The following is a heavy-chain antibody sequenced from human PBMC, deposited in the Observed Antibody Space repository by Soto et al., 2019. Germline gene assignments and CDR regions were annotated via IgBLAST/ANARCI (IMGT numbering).Heavy chain of an antibody. V-gene: IGHV1-3*01. CDR3: ARELGYCSGGSCYSPGSYFDY. J-gene: IGHJ4*02. CDR1: GYTFTSYA. Sequence: QVQLVQSGAEVKKPGASVKVSCKASGYTFTSYAMHWVRQAPGQRLEWMGWINAGNGNTKYSQKFQGRVTITRDTSASTAYMELSRLRSEDTAVYYCARELGYCSGGSCYSPGSYFDYWGQGTLVTVSS. D-gene: IGHD2-15*01. CDR2: INAGNGNT.